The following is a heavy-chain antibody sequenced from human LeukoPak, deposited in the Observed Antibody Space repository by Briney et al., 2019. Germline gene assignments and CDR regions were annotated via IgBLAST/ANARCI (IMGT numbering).Heavy chain of an antibody. J-gene: IGHJ4*02. D-gene: IGHD3-10*01. CDR3: ARDAISRGMIDY. CDR1: GYSFTAYY. CDR2: INPDSGGT. V-gene: IGHV1-2*02. Sequence: PEASVKVSCKASGYSFTAYYIHWVRQAPGQGLEWMGWINPDSGGTNFAQKFQGRVTMTRDTSISTIYLQASRLTSKDTAVYYCARDAISRGMIDYWGQGTLVTVSS.